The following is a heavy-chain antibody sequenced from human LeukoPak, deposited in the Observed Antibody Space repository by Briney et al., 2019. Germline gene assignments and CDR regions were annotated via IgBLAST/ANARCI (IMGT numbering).Heavy chain of an antibody. CDR1: GFTFSSYW. D-gene: IGHD2-21*02. J-gene: IGHJ4*02. CDR3: ARVSYCGGDCSTGSFDY. V-gene: IGHV3-7*03. CDR2: IKQDGSEK. Sequence: GGSLRLSCAASGFTFSSYWMSWVRQAPGKGLEWVANIKQDGSEKYYVDSVKGRFTISRDNSKNTLYLQMNSLRAEDTAVYYCARVSYCGGDCSTGSFDYWGQGTLVTVSS.